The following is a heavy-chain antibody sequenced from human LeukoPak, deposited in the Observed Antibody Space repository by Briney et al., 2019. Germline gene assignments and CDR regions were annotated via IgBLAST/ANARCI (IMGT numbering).Heavy chain of an antibody. J-gene: IGHJ5*02. D-gene: IGHD3-3*01. CDR3: ARHTCTSCYGALRFLEYNWFDP. V-gene: IGHV4-38-2*02. CDR2: IYHSGST. Sequence: SETLSLTCTVSGYSISSGYYWGWIRQPPGKGLEWIGSIYHSGSTYYNPSLKSRVTISVDTSKNQFSLKLSSVTAADTAVYYCARHTCTSCYGALRFLEYNWFDPWGQGTLVTVSS. CDR1: GYSISSGYY.